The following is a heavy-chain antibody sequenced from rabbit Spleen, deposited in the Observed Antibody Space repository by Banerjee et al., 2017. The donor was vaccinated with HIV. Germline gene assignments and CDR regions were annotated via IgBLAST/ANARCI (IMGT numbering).Heavy chain of an antibody. CDR2: INAVTGKA. J-gene: IGHJ4*01. Sequence: QEQLVEFGGGLVKPEGSLKLSCTASGFSFSNKAVMCWVRQAPGKGLEWIACINAVTGKADYASWAKGRFTFSKTSSTTVTLQMTSLTAADTATYFCARDLVTVIGWNFNLWGPGTLVTVS. CDR1: GFSFSNKAV. D-gene: IGHD1-1*01. V-gene: IGHV1S45*01. CDR3: ARDLVTVIGWNFNL.